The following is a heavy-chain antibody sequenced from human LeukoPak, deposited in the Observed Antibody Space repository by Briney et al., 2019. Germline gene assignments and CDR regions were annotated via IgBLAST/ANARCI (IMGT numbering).Heavy chain of an antibody. Sequence: ASVKVSCKASGYTFTGYYMHWVRQAPGQGLEWMGLINPNSGGTNYAQKLQGRVTMTRDTSISTAYMELSSLRSDDTAVYYCARDPFGDDHDFDHWGRGTLLTVSS. CDR1: GYTFTGYY. V-gene: IGHV1-2*02. CDR2: INPNSGGT. D-gene: IGHD3-10*01. CDR3: ARDPFGDDHDFDH. J-gene: IGHJ4*02.